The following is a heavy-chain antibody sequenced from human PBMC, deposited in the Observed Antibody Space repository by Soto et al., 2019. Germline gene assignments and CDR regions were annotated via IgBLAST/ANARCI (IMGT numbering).Heavy chain of an antibody. CDR2: ISYSGSP. D-gene: IGHD3-10*01. CDR3: ARDRTVMLRGQTVRGVFNY. Sequence: PSETLSLTCTVSGGSISTYYWSWIRQSPGKGLEWIGYISYSGSPKYNPSPKSRVTISLATSKNQFPLKLSSMTAADSGVYYCARDRTVMLRGQTVRGVFNYCGQGTPVTVSS. CDR1: GGSISTYY. V-gene: IGHV4-59*01. J-gene: IGHJ4*02.